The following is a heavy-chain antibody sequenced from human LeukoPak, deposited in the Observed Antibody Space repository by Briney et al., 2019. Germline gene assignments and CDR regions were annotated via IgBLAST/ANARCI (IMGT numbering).Heavy chain of an antibody. D-gene: IGHD3-9*01. CDR2: INPSGGST. J-gene: IGHJ4*02. V-gene: IGHV1-46*01. CDR1: GYTFTSYY. Sequence: ASVKVSCKASGYTFTSYYMHWVRQAPGQGLERMGIINPSGGSTSYAQKFQGRVTMTRDMSTSTVYMELSSLRSEDTAVYYCARDSRVLRYLDWLSPPDYWGQGTLVTVSS. CDR3: ARDSRVLRYLDWLSPPDY.